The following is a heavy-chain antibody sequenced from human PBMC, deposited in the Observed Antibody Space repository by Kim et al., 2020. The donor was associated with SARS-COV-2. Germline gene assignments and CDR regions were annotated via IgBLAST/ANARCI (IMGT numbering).Heavy chain of an antibody. V-gene: IGHV4-39*01. J-gene: IGHJ4*02. CDR3: ARYSSSWYYFDY. Sequence: YSNPSLKSRVTISVDTSKTHFSLQLSSVTAADTAVYYCARYSSSWYYFDYWGQGTLVTVSS. D-gene: IGHD6-13*01.